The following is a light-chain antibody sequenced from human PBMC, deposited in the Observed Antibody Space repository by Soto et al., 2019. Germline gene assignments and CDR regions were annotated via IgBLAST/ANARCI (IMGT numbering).Light chain of an antibody. V-gene: IGKV3-15*01. CDR1: QSMGSN. CDR3: QQFHNWPRT. CDR2: GAS. J-gene: IGKJ1*01. Sequence: EIVMTPSPATMSVSPGERATLCCRASQSMGSNVAWYQQKPGQAPRLLIYGASTRAAGIPARFSGSGSGTEFTLTITSLESEDFAVYYCQQFHNWPRTFGQGTKVDIK.